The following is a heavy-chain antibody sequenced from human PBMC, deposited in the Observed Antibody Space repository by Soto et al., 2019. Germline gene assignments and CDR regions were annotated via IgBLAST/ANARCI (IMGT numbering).Heavy chain of an antibody. CDR1: GGSISSGGYY. CDR2: IYYSGST. D-gene: IGHD3-22*01. CDR3: ARLVITSYGMDV. J-gene: IGHJ6*02. Sequence: SETLSLTCTVSGGSISSGGYYWSWIRQHPGKGLEWIGYIYYSGSTYYNPSLKSRVTISVDTSKNQFSLKLSSVTAADTAVYHCARLVITSYGMDVWGQGTTVTVSS. V-gene: IGHV4-31*03.